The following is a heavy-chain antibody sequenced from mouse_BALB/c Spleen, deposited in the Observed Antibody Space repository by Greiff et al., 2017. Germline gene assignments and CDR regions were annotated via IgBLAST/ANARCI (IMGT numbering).Heavy chain of an antibody. D-gene: IGHD2-10*01. V-gene: IGHV14-3*02. CDR2: IDPANGNT. J-gene: IGHJ2*01. CDR1: GFNIKDTY. Sequence: EVQLQQSGAELVKPGASVKLSCTASGFNIKDTYMHWVKQRPEQGLEWIGRIDPANGNTKYDLKFQGKATITADTSSNTAYLQLSSLTSEDTAVYYCAKTYYGNYPYYWGQGTTLTVSS. CDR3: AKTYYGNYPYY.